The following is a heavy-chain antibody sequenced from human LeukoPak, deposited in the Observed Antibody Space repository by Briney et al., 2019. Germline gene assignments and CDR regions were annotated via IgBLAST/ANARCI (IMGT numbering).Heavy chain of an antibody. CDR2: TYYRSKWSN. D-gene: IGHD4-11*01. Sequence: SQTLSFTCAISGERVSSNTASWNWFRQSPSRGLEWLGRTYYRSKWSNDYAPSVKHQTTINADTSRNQFSLHLNSVTPEDTAVYFCARDRDSDFEWGPYDPWGQGTLVVVSS. CDR3: ARDRDSDFEWGPYDP. J-gene: IGHJ5*02. CDR1: GERVSSNTAS. V-gene: IGHV6-1*01.